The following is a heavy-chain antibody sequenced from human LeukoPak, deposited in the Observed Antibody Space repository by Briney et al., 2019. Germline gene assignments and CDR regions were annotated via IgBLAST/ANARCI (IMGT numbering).Heavy chain of an antibody. J-gene: IGHJ4*02. CDR3: ARHPYSGSYHFDY. CDR2: MNLNSGGT. V-gene: IGHV1-2*02. D-gene: IGHD1-26*01. CDR1: GYIFTGYY. Sequence: ASVKVSCKASGYIFTGYYMHWVRQAPGQGHEWMGWMNLNSGGTKSAQKFQGRVTMTRDTSISRAYMELSRLTSDDTAVYYCARHPYSGSYHFDYWGQGTLVTVSS.